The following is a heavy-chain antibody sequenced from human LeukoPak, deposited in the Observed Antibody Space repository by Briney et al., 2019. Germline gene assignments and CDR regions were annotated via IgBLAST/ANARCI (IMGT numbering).Heavy chain of an antibody. J-gene: IGHJ4*02. CDR2: THTSGST. CDR3: ARDMYYYSSGSYRFDY. D-gene: IGHD3-10*01. CDR1: GGSMTSYY. Sequence: SETLSLTCSFSGGSMTSYYWSWIRQPAGKGLEWIGRTHTSGSTNYNPSLKSRVTMSVDTSKNQFSLKLRSVTAADTAVYYCARDMYYYSSGSYRFDYWGQGTLVTVSS. V-gene: IGHV4-4*07.